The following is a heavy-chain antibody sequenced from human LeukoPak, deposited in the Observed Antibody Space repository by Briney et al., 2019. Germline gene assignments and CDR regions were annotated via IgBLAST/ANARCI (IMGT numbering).Heavy chain of an antibody. CDR1: GGTFSSYA. Sequence: SVKVSCKASGGTFSSYAISWVRQAPGQGLEWMGGIIPIFGTTNYEQKFQDRVTITADKSTSTAYMELSSLRSEDTAVYYCARVVGLTGYSSSWYSGYYYYMDVWGKGTTVTVSS. CDR3: ARVVGLTGYSSSWYSGYYYYMDV. J-gene: IGHJ6*03. V-gene: IGHV1-69*06. D-gene: IGHD6-13*01. CDR2: IIPIFGTT.